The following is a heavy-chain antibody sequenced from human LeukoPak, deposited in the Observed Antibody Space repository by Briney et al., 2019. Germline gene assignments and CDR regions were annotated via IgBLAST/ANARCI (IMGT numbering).Heavy chain of an antibody. CDR1: GGSISSSSYY. Sequence: SETLSLTCTVSGGSISSSSYYWGWIRQPPGKGLEWIGSIYYIGSTYYNPSLKSRVTISVDTSKNQFSLKLSSVTAADTAVYYCARDDFWRGYPGPDWGQGTLVTVSS. D-gene: IGHD3-3*01. J-gene: IGHJ4*02. CDR2: IYYIGST. V-gene: IGHV4-39*01. CDR3: ARDDFWRGYPGPD.